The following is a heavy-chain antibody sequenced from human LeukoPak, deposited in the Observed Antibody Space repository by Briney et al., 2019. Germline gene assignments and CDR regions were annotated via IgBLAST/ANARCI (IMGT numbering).Heavy chain of an antibody. CDR3: AKDIAFPSGY. V-gene: IGHV3-23*01. Sequence: GGSLRLSCAASGFTFSSYGMSWVRQAPGKGLEWVSGITGGGGKTYYADSVKGRFTISRDNSKSTLYLQMNNLRAEDTAVYYCAKDIAFPSGYWGQGTLVTVSS. J-gene: IGHJ4*02. CDR1: GFTFSSYG. CDR2: ITGGGGKT. D-gene: IGHD3-10*01.